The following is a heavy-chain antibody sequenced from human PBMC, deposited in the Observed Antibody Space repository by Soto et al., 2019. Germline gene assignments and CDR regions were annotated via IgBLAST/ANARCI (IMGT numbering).Heavy chain of an antibody. CDR1: GFTFGDFA. J-gene: IGHJ4*02. CDR3: AKDRGGTGWPFDH. V-gene: IGHV3-23*01. CDR2: ISAGGATT. Sequence: GGSLRLSCTPSGFTFGDFAMSWVRQAPGKGLEWVSSISAGGATTYYADSVKGRVTMSRDNSKNTLSLQMISLRAEDSAVYYCAKDRGGTGWPFDHWGQGTLVTVSS. D-gene: IGHD6-19*01.